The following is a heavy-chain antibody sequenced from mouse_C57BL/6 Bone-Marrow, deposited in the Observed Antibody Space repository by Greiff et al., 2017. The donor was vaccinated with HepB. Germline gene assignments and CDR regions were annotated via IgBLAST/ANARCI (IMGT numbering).Heavy chain of an antibody. CDR3: TRDSQGFAY. V-gene: IGHV5-9-1*02. CDR1: GFTFSSYA. CDR2: ISSGGDYS. J-gene: IGHJ3*01. Sequence: EVMLVESGEGLVKPGGSLKLSCAASGFTFSSYAMSWVRQTPEKRLEWVAYISSGGDYSYYADTVKGRFTISRDNARNPLYLQMSSLKSEDTAMYYCTRDSQGFAYWGQGTLVTVSA.